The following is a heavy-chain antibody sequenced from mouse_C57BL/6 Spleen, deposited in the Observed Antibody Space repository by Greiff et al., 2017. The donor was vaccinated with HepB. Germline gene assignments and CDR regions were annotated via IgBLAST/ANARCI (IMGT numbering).Heavy chain of an antibody. J-gene: IGHJ1*03. Sequence: EVKLVESEGGLVQPGSSMKLSCTASGFTFSDYYMAWVRQVPEKGLEWVANINYDGSSTYYLDSLKSRFIISRDNAKNILYLQMSSLKSEDTATYYCARRVGGYFDVWGTGTTVTVSS. D-gene: IGHD1-1*01. CDR1: GFTFSDYY. CDR3: ARRVGGYFDV. V-gene: IGHV5-16*01. CDR2: INYDGSST.